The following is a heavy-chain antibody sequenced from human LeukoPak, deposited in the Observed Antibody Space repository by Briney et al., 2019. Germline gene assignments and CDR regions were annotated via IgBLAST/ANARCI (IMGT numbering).Heavy chain of an antibody. CDR2: IWYDGSNK. Sequence: PGGSLRLSCAASGFTFSSYGMHWVRQAPGKGLEWVAVIWYDGSNKYYADSVKGRFTISRDNSKNTLYLQMNSLRAEDTAVYYCARSDYGSGTFFDYWGQGTLVTVSS. CDR1: GFTFSSYG. D-gene: IGHD3-10*01. J-gene: IGHJ4*02. V-gene: IGHV3-30*19. CDR3: ARSDYGSGTFFDY.